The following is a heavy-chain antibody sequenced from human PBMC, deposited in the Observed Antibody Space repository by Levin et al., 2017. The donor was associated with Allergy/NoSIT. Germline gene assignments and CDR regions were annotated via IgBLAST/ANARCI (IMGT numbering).Heavy chain of an antibody. J-gene: IGHJ4*02. V-gene: IGHV3-23*01. CDR3: AKEMVGMVRDTRLGYFDY. CDR1: GFTFSSYA. CDR2: ISGSGGST. Sequence: GGSLRLSCAASGFTFSSYAMSWVRQAPGKGLEWVSAISGSGGSTYYADSVKGRFTISRDNSKNTLYLQMNSLRAEDTAVYYCAKEMVGMVRDTRLGYFDYWGQGTLVTVSS. D-gene: IGHD3-10*01.